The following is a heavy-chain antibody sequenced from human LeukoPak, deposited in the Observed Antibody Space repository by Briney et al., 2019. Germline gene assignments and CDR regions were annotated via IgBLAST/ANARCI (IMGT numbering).Heavy chain of an antibody. Sequence: GGSLRLSCTASGFSFRTYAMNWVRQAPGKGLEWVSGISDNGGSTHYADAVKGRFNISRDNSKNTLFVQMNSLRDEDTAVYFCARAKRGTPLPISYYYYAMDVWGPGTTVTVSS. J-gene: IGHJ6*02. D-gene: IGHD1-1*01. CDR2: ISDNGGST. V-gene: IGHV3-23*01. CDR3: ARAKRGTPLPISYYYYAMDV. CDR1: GFSFRTYA.